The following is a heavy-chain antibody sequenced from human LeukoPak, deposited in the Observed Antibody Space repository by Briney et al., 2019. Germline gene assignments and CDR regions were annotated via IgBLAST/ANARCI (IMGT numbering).Heavy chain of an antibody. J-gene: IGHJ4*02. D-gene: IGHD3-16*02. CDR2: LVFDGSA. V-gene: IGHV4-39*01. CDR1: VASITGESYY. Sequence: NPSETLSLTCTVSVASITGESYYWGWLHQPPGKGLQWIGGLVFDGSAHYNPSLTSHVTISVDTSNNQFSLKLTSVTASDTGVYYFARAPSYRRYSYHYWGQGTLVTVSS. CDR3: ARAPSYRRYSYHY.